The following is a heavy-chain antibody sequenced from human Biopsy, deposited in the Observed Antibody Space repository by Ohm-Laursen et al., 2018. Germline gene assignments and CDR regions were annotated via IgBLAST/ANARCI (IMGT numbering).Heavy chain of an antibody. J-gene: IGHJ2*01. CDR1: GGPIDSYY. V-gene: IGHV4-59*12. CDR2: IYFTGRT. D-gene: IGHD5-24*01. CDR3: ASAGYNPDWNFDL. Sequence: SQTLSLTCTVSGGPIDSYYRSWIRQPPGKALEWIGYIYFTGRTSYNPSLKSRVTMSVNTSKKQFSLRLSSVTAADTAVYYCASAGYNPDWNFDLWGRGTRVTVSS.